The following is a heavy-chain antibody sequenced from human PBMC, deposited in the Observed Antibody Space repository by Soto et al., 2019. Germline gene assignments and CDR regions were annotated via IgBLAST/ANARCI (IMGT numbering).Heavy chain of an antibody. CDR2: ISYDGSNK. CDR1: GFTFSSYG. CDR3: AKVGVPTGDFDY. V-gene: IGHV3-30*18. D-gene: IGHD3-16*01. J-gene: IGHJ4*02. Sequence: QVQLVESGGGVVQPGRSLRLSCAASGFTFSSYGMHWVRQAPGKGLEWVAVISYDGSNKYYADSVKGRFTISRDNSKNPLYLQMNSLRAEDTAVYYCAKVGVPTGDFDYWGQGTLVTVSS.